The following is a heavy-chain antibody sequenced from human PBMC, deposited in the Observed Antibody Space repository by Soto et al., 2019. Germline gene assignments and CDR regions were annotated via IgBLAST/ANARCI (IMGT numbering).Heavy chain of an antibody. J-gene: IGHJ4*02. CDR2: IKQDGSEK. D-gene: IGHD6-13*01. CDR1: GFTFSSYW. CDR3: ARLPRSGWYNFDY. V-gene: IGHV3-7*03. Sequence: EVQLVESGGGLVQPGGSLRLSCAASGFTFSSYWMSWVRQAPGKGLEWVANIKQDGSEKYYVDSVKGRFTISRDNAKNSLYLQMNSLRAEDTAVYYCARLPRSGWYNFDYWGQGTLVTVSS.